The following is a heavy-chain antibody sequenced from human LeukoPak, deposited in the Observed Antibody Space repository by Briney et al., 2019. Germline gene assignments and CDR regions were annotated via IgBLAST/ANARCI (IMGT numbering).Heavy chain of an antibody. V-gene: IGHV4-31*03. J-gene: IGHJ4*02. CDR3: ARGHSSWYAPFDY. Sequence: SETLSLTCTVSGGSINSGGYYWSWIRQHPGKGLEWIGYIYYSGSTYYNPSLKSRVTISVDTSKNQFSLKLSSVTAADTAVYYCARGHSSWYAPFDYWGQGTLVTVSS. D-gene: IGHD6-13*01. CDR1: GGSINSGGYY. CDR2: IYYSGST.